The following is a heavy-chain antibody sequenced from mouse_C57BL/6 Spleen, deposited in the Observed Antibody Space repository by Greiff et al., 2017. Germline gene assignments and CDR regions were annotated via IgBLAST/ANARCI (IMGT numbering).Heavy chain of an antibody. V-gene: IGHV5-17*01. J-gene: IGHJ4*01. D-gene: IGHD2-4*01. CDR1: GFTFSDYG. Sequence: EVHLVESGGGLVKPGGSLKLSCAASGFTFSDYGMHWVRQAPEKGLEWVAYISSGSSTIYYADTVKGRFTISRDNAKNTLFLQMTSLRSEDTAMYYCARTPYDYDGGHAMDYWGQGTSVTVSS. CDR3: ARTPYDYDGGHAMDY. CDR2: ISSGSSTI.